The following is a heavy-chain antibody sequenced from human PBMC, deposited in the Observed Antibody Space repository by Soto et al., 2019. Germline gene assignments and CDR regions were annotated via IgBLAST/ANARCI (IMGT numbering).Heavy chain of an antibody. CDR2: IKSKTDGGTT. Sequence: EVQLVESGGGLVKPGGSLRLSCAASGFTFSNAWMNWVRQAPGKGLEWVGRIKSKTDGGTTDYAAPVKGRFTISRDDSKKTLYLQMNSLKTEDTAVYYCTTAFIAVAGTDWFDPWGQGTLVTVSS. J-gene: IGHJ5*02. D-gene: IGHD6-19*01. CDR1: GFTFSNAW. CDR3: TTAFIAVAGTDWFDP. V-gene: IGHV3-15*07.